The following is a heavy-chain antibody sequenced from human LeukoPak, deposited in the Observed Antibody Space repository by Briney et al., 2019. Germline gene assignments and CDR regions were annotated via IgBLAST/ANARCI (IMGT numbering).Heavy chain of an antibody. J-gene: IGHJ4*02. Sequence: SQTLSLTCAISGDTVSSNSVAWNWIRQSTSRGLEWLVRTYYRSKWYNDYAVSVKSRITINPDTSKNQFSLQLNSVTPEDTAVYYCAEGGGAFPCWGEGTPVTVSS. V-gene: IGHV6-1*01. CDR2: TYYRSKWYN. D-gene: IGHD2/OR15-2a*01. CDR1: GDTVSSNSVA. CDR3: AEGGGAFPC.